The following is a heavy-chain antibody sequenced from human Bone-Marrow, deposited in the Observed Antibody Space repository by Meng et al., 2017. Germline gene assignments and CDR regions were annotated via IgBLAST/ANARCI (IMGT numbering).Heavy chain of an antibody. V-gene: IGHV4-39*07. Sequence: SETLSLTCTVSGGSISSSSYYWGWIRQPPGKGLEWIGSIYYSGRTYYNPSLKSRVTISVDTSKNQFSLKLSSVTAADTAVYYCARDEVNWAIDYWGQGTLVTVSS. CDR2: IYYSGRT. J-gene: IGHJ4*02. D-gene: IGHD7-27*01. CDR1: GGSISSSSYY. CDR3: ARDEVNWAIDY.